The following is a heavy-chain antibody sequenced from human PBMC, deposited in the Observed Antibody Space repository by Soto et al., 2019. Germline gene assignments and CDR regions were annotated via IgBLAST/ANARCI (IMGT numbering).Heavy chain of an antibody. CDR1: GFTFSDNA. J-gene: IGHJ6*02. CDR2: ISDDGGST. V-gene: IGHV3-23*01. Sequence: EVQLLESGGGLVQPGGSLRLSCGASGFTFSDNAMTWVRQAPGKGLEWVSSISDDGGSTYYADSVKGRFTISRDNSKNTLFLKTSTLGAEGTAVYYCAKSLSAAVNYGLDFWGQGTSVPISS. CDR3: AKSLSAAVNYGLDF. D-gene: IGHD6-13*01.